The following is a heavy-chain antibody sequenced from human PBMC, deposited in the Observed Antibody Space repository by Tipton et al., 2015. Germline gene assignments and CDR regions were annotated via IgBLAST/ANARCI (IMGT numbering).Heavy chain of an antibody. V-gene: IGHV3-33*01. CDR1: GFTFSSYG. CDR3: ARDIVDFDS. J-gene: IGHJ4*02. D-gene: IGHD1-26*01. CDR2: IWYAGNNK. Sequence: SLRLSCAASGFTFSSYGMHWVRQAPGKGLEWVALIWYAGNNKYYADSVKGRFTISRDNSKKTLYLQMNSLRAEDTAVYYCARDIVDFDSWGQGTLVTVS.